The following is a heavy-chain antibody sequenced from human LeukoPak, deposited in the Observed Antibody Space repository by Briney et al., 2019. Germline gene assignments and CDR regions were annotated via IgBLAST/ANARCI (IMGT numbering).Heavy chain of an antibody. V-gene: IGHV1-18*01. Sequence: GASVKVSCKASGYTFTSYGISWVRQAPGQGLEWMGWISAYNGNTNYAQKLQGRVNMTTDTSTSTAYMELRSLRSDDTAVYYCARVRITIFGVVIRPSDAFDIWGQETMVTVSS. J-gene: IGHJ3*02. CDR3: ARVRITIFGVVIRPSDAFDI. D-gene: IGHD3-3*01. CDR2: ISAYNGNT. CDR1: GYTFTSYG.